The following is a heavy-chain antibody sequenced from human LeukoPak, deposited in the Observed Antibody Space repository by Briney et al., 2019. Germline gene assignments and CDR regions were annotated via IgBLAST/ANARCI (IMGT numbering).Heavy chain of an antibody. J-gene: IGHJ3*02. CDR3: ARGNSWAFDI. D-gene: IGHD6-13*01. Sequence: PGGSLRLACAASGFRFSSYAMSWVRQAPGKGLEWVSAISGSGVSTYYADSVKGRFTVSRDNSKNTLYLQMSSLRAEDTAVYYCARGNSWAFDIWGQGTMVTVSS. V-gene: IGHV3-23*01. CDR2: ISGSGVST. CDR1: GFRFSSYA.